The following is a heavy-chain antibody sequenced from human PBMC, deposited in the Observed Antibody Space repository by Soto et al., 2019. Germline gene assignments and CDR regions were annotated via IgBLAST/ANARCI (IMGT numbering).Heavy chain of an antibody. CDR1: GFTFSSYG. V-gene: IGHV3-33*01. CDR2: IWYDGSNK. Sequence: QVQLVESGGGVVQPGRSLRLSCAASGFTFSSYGMHWVRQAPGKGLEWVAVIWYDGSNKYYADSVKGRFTISRDNSKNTLYLQMNSLRAEDTAVYYCARDHQGLDLGFDYWGQGTLVTVSS. CDR3: ARDHQGLDLGFDY. J-gene: IGHJ4*02. D-gene: IGHD6-19*01.